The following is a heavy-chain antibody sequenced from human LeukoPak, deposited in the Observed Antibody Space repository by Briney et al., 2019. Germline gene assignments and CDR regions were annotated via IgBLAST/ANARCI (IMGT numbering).Heavy chain of an antibody. CDR1: GFTFSNYA. Sequence: GGSLRLSCAASGFTFSNYAMNWVRQAPGKGLEWVSSISGSGGNTYYADSVKGRFTISRDNSKNTLYLQMNSLRAEDTAVYYCARDLYNLGYTNWFDPWGQGTLVTVSS. CDR2: ISGSGGNT. CDR3: ARDLYNLGYTNWFDP. V-gene: IGHV3-23*01. J-gene: IGHJ5*02. D-gene: IGHD5-18*01.